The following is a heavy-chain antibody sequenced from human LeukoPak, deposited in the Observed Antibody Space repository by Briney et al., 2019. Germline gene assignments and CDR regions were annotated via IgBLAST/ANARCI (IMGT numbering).Heavy chain of an antibody. J-gene: IGHJ3*02. D-gene: IGHD4-17*01. Sequence: GGSLRLSCAASGFTFSNAWMSWVRQAPGKGLEWVGRIKSKTDGGTTDYAAPVKGRFTISRDDSKNTLYLQMNSLKTEDAAVYYCTTAGAGSDYGDSNDAFDIWGHGTMVTVSS. CDR1: GFTFSNAW. V-gene: IGHV3-15*01. CDR3: TTAGAGSDYGDSNDAFDI. CDR2: IKSKTDGGTT.